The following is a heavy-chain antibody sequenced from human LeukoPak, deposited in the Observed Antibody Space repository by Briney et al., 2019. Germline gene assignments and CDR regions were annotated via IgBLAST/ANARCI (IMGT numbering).Heavy chain of an antibody. CDR3: ARDFGYSSSWNWFDP. CDR2: IIPIFGTA. V-gene: IGHV1-69*05. CDR1: GGAFSSYA. Sequence: PLASVKVSCKASGGAFSSYAISWVRQAPGQGLEWMGGIIPIFGTANYAQKFQGRVTITTDESTSTAYMELSSLRSEDTAVYYCARDFGYSSSWNWFDPWGQGTLVTVSS. J-gene: IGHJ5*02. D-gene: IGHD6-6*01.